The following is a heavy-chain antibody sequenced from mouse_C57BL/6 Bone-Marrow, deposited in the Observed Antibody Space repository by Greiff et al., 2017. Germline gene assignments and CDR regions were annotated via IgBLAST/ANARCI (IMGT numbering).Heavy chain of an antibody. CDR1: GYTFTDYY. V-gene: IGHV1-75*01. Sequence: QVQLQQSGPELVKPGASVKISCKASGYTFTDYYINWVKQRPGQGLEWIGWIFPGSGSTYYNEKFKGKATLPVDKSSSTAYMLLSSLTSEDSAFYFCAREDYYCGYYFDYWGQGTTLTVSS. CDR2: IFPGSGST. J-gene: IGHJ2*01. CDR3: AREDYYCGYYFDY. D-gene: IGHD1-1*02.